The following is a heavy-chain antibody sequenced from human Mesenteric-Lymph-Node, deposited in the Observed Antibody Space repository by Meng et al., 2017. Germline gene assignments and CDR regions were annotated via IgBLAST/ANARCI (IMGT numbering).Heavy chain of an antibody. CDR1: GFTFSVYS. V-gene: IGHV3-21*01. D-gene: IGHD6-19*01. CDR2: ITSGSSFI. Sequence: VGLGGGLVKPGGSLRLSCAGSGFTFSVYSMNWVRQAPGKGLEWVSSITSGSSFIYYADSVKGRFTISRDNAKNSLFLQMNSLRAEDTAVYYCTREPGGGLEGYWGQGTLVTVSS. J-gene: IGHJ4*02. CDR3: TREPGGGLEGY.